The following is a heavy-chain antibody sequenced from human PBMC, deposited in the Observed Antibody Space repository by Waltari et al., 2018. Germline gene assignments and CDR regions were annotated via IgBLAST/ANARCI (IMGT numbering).Heavy chain of an antibody. V-gene: IGHV3-7*01. CDR3: ARDGDGYPD. D-gene: IGHD5-12*01. CDR2: IKEDGREE. J-gene: IGHJ4*02. Sequence: EVKLVDSGGGLVQPGGSLRLSCAASGFMFSTNGMSWVRQAPGKGLEWVANIKEDGREEYYVDSVKGRFTISRDNAKTSLYLQMNSLRVEDTAVYYCARDGDGYPDWGQGSLVIVSS. CDR1: GFMFSTNG.